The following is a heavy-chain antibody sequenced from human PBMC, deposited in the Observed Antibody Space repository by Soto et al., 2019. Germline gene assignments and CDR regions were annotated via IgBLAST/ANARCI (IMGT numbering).Heavy chain of an antibody. CDR1: GGSISSGGYF. J-gene: IGHJ3*01. Sequence: HVQLQESGPGLVKPSQTLSLTCTVSGGSISSGGYFWSWIRQHPGKGLEWIGYVSHSGSTYYNPSLKRRVTISLDTSKNQFSLKLNSVTAADTAVYYCARDREGKLNGDYVDAFDLWGQGTMVTVSS. D-gene: IGHD4-17*01. CDR3: ARDREGKLNGDYVDAFDL. V-gene: IGHV4-31*03. CDR2: VSHSGST.